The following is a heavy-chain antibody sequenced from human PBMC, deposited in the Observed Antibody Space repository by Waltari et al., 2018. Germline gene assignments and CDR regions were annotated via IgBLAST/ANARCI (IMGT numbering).Heavy chain of an antibody. CDR2: SIPSIGTA. J-gene: IGHJ5*02. D-gene: IGHD5-18*01. CDR1: GGTFSSYA. Sequence: QVQPVQSGAEVKKPGCSVKVSCKASGGTFSSYANSWVRQAPGQGLEWMVRSIPSIGTANDAQKCQGRVTITATKSTSTAYRELSSLRSEDTAVYYCARLSGLWYARGANWFDPWGQGTLVTVSS. V-gene: IGHV1-69*04. CDR3: ARLSGLWYARGANWFDP.